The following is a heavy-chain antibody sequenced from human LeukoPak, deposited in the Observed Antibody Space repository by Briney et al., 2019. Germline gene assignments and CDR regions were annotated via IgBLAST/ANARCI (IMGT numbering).Heavy chain of an antibody. D-gene: IGHD6-19*01. CDR3: ARVAVAAPFFDY. CDR1: GGSFSGYY. CDR2: INHSGST. J-gene: IGHJ4*02. Sequence: SETLSLTCAVYGGSFSGYYWSWIRQPPGKGLEWIGEINHSGSTNYNPSLKSRVTILVDTSKNQFSLKLSSVTAADTAVYYCARVAVAAPFFDYWGQGTLVTVSS. V-gene: IGHV4-34*01.